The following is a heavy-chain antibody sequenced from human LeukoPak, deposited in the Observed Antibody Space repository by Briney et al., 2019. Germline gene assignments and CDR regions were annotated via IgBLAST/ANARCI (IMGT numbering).Heavy chain of an antibody. V-gene: IGHV4-4*09. J-gene: IGHJ5*01. CDR2: ISTTGST. D-gene: IGHD3-10*01. Sequence: PSETLSLTCTVSGTSISRHYWRWLRQSAGLGLEWLGYISTTGSTTYNPSLEGRVTVSEDTSQNQLSLTLSSVTAADTAVYFCARQDGLRVGDLGGWFDFWGQGIQVTVSS. CDR3: ARQDGLRVGDLGGWFDF. CDR1: GTSISRHY.